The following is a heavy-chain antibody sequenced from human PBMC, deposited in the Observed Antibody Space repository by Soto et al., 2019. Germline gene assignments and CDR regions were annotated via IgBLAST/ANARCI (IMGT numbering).Heavy chain of an antibody. J-gene: IGHJ6*02. CDR2: INAGNGNT. D-gene: IGHD6-19*01. CDR1: GYTFTSYA. Sequence: GASVKVSCKASGYTFTSYAMHWVRQAPGQRLEWMGWINAGNGNTKYSQKFQGRVTITRDTSASTAYMELSSLRSEDTAVYYCARDKKQWLENYYYYGMDVWGQGTTVTVSS. CDR3: ARDKKQWLENYYYYGMDV. V-gene: IGHV1-3*01.